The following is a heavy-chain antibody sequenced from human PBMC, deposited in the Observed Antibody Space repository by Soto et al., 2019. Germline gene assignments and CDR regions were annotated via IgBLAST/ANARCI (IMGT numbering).Heavy chain of an antibody. CDR2: TYYRSKWSN. J-gene: IGHJ6*02. CDR3: ARQTKNYGMDV. CDR1: GDSASSNNAA. Sequence: PSQTLSLPCVISGDSASSNNAAWNWSWQSTSRGLEWLGRTYYRSKWSNDYAVSVKSRITINPDTSENQFSLQLNSVTPEDTAVNYCARQTKNYGMDVWGQGTTVTVSS. V-gene: IGHV6-1*01.